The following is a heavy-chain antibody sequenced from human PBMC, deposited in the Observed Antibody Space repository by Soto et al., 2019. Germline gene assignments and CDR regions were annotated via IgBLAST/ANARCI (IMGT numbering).Heavy chain of an antibody. CDR1: GFTFSSYA. CDR2: ISYDGSNK. Sequence: QVQLVESGGGVVQPGRSLRLSCAASGFTFSSYAMHWVRQAPGKGLEWVAVISYDGSNKYYADSVKGRFTISRDNSKNTLYLQMNSLKAEDTAGYYCARDQSTYDSSGYYYHWGQGTLVTVSS. V-gene: IGHV3-30-3*01. J-gene: IGHJ4*02. D-gene: IGHD3-22*01. CDR3: ARDQSTYDSSGYYYH.